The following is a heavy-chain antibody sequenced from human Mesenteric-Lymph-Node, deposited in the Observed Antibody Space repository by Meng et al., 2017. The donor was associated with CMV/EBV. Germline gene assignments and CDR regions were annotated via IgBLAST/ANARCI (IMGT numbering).Heavy chain of an antibody. CDR3: ARRKDLSGWFDP. Sequence: VSGGSITSRSYYWGWIRQPPGKGLEWIGSIYYSGTTYYNPSLKSRVTISVDTSKNQFSLKLTSVTAADTAVYYCARRKDLSGWFDPWGQGTLVTVSS. V-gene: IGHV4-39*07. CDR1: GGSITSRSYY. J-gene: IGHJ5*02. CDR2: IYYSGTT.